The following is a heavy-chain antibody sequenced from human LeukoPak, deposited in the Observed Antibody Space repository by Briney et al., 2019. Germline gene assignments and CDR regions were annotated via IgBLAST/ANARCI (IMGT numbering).Heavy chain of an antibody. CDR1: GYTLTELS. J-gene: IGHJ6*03. V-gene: IGHV1-8*01. Sequence: ASVKVSCKVSGYTLTELSMHWVRQAPGKGLEWMGWMNPNKDNTGYAQKFQGRVTMTRNTSISTAYMELSSLRSEDTAVYYCARDAAAAGVYYYYYMDVWGKGTTVTVSS. D-gene: IGHD6-13*01. CDR3: ARDAAAAGVYYYYYMDV. CDR2: MNPNKDNT.